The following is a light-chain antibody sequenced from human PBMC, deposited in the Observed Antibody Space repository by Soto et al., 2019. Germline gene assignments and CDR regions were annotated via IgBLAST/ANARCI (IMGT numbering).Light chain of an antibody. CDR1: QTIYSN. Sequence: IMMTQSPATLSVSLGERATLSCRAGQTIYSNVAWYQQRPGQAPRLLIYRASTRATGVPARFSGSGSGTEFTLTISSLQSEDFAIYYCQQYQNLWTLGQGTKVDIK. CDR3: QQYQNLWT. CDR2: RAS. J-gene: IGKJ1*01. V-gene: IGKV3-15*01.